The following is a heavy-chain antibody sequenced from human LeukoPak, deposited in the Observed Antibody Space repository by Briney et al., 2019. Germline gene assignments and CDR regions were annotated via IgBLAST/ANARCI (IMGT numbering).Heavy chain of an antibody. CDR1: GFTFSSYG. CDR3: AKDNDYKVWFYYYYMGV. CDR2: ISGSGGST. D-gene: IGHD4-11*01. V-gene: IGHV3-23*01. Sequence: GGSLRLSCAASGFTFSSYGMSWVRQAPGKGLEWVSAISGSGGSTYYADSVKGRFTISRDNSKNTLYLQMNSLRAEDTAVYYCAKDNDYKVWFYYYYMGVWGKGTTVTISS. J-gene: IGHJ6*03.